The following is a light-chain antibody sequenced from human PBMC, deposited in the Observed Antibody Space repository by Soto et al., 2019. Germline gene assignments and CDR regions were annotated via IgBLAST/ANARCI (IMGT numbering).Light chain of an antibody. Sequence: SYELTQPPSVSVAPGQTARITCGGNNIESKSVHWYQQRPGQAPVLVIYVVSDRPSGIPDRFSASTSGNTAALTNSRFEAGDEADYYCQVCDTISDHYVFGSGTKLTVL. CDR1: NIESKS. CDR2: VVS. V-gene: IGLV3-21*02. J-gene: IGLJ1*01. CDR3: QVCDTISDHYV.